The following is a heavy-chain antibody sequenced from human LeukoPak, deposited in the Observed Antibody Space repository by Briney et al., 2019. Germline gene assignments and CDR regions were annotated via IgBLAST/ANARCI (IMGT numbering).Heavy chain of an antibody. CDR3: AKSIVSYYYDSSGYPRDY. D-gene: IGHD3-22*01. CDR2: ISGSGGST. J-gene: IGHJ4*02. CDR1: GFTFSSYA. Sequence: PGGSLRLSCAASGFTFSSYAMSWVRQAPGKGLEWVSAISGSGGSTYYADSVKGRFTISRDNSKNTLYLQMNSLRAEDTAVYYCAKSIVSYYYDSSGYPRDYWGQGTLVTVSS. V-gene: IGHV3-23*01.